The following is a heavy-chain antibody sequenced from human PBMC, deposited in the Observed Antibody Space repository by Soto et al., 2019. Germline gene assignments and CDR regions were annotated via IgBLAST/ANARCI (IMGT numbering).Heavy chain of an antibody. CDR3: ASESGYSYGPPDL. CDR1: GGSISSGDYY. Sequence: SETLSLTCTVSGGSISSGDYYWSWIRQPPGKGLEWIGYIYYSGSTYYNPSLKSRVTISVDTSKNQFSLKLSSVTAADTAVYYCASESGYSYGPPDLWGQGTLVTVSS. J-gene: IGHJ5*02. CDR2: IYYSGST. D-gene: IGHD5-18*01. V-gene: IGHV4-30-4*01.